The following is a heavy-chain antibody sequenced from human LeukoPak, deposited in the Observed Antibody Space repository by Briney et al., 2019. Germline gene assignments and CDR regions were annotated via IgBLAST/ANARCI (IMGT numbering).Heavy chain of an antibody. J-gene: IGHJ4*02. V-gene: IGHV4-34*01. Sequence: SETLSLTCAVYGGSFSGYYWSWIRQPPGKGLEWIGEINHSGSTNYNPSLKSRVTISVDTSKNQFSLKLSSVTAADTAVYYCARGEATPPLDYWGQGTLVTVSS. CDR3: ARGEATPPLDY. CDR1: GGSFSGYY. CDR2: INHSGST.